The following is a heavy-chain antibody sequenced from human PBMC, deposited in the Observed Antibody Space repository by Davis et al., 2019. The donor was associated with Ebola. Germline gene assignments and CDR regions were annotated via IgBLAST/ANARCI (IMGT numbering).Heavy chain of an antibody. CDR3: TIGGITGGFDY. Sequence: AASVKVSCKASGGTFSSYAISWVRQAPGQGLEWMGGIIPIFGTANYAQKFQGRVTITADESTSTAYMELSRLRFDDTAVYYCTIGGITGGFDYWGQGTLVTVSS. CDR1: GGTFSSYA. D-gene: IGHD1-14*01. V-gene: IGHV1-69*13. J-gene: IGHJ4*02. CDR2: IIPIFGTA.